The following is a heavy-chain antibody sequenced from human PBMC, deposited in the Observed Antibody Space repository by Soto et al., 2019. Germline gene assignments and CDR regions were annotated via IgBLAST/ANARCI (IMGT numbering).Heavy chain of an antibody. D-gene: IGHD3-22*01. CDR1: GGTFSSYA. V-gene: IGHV1-69*13. J-gene: IGHJ4*02. CDR3: ARDRHYYDSSGYFRYFDY. Sequence: SVKVSCKASGGTFSSYAISWVRQAPGQGLEWMGGIIPIFGTASYAQKFQGRVTITADESTSTAYMELSSLRSEDTAVYYCARDRHYYDSSGYFRYFDYWGQGTLVTVSS. CDR2: IIPIFGTA.